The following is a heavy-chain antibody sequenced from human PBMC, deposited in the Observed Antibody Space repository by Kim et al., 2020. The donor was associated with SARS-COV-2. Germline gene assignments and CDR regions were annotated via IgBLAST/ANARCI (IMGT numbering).Heavy chain of an antibody. V-gene: IGHV5-51*01. Sequence: GESLKISCKGSGYSFTSYWIGWVRQMPGKGLEWMGIIYPGDSDTRYNPSFQGQVTISADKSISTAYLQWSSLKASDTAMYYCARLLRYCSGGSCYLDAFDIWGQGTMVTVSS. CDR2: IYPGDSDT. CDR1: GYSFTSYW. J-gene: IGHJ3*02. CDR3: ARLLRYCSGGSCYLDAFDI. D-gene: IGHD2-15*01.